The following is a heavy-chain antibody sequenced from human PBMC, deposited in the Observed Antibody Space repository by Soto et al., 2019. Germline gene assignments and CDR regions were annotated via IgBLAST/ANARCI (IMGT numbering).Heavy chain of an antibody. D-gene: IGHD4-17*01. V-gene: IGHV3-21*01. CDR3: ARDVVRATSTVVPSTDS. CDR1: GFTFSSFS. Sequence: GGSLRLSCAASGFTFSSFSMNWVRQAPGKGLEWVSSISSPSSYIYYADSVKGRFTISRDNAKSSVYLQMNSLRDEDTAVYYCARDVVRATSTVVPSTDSLGHATLVTVS. J-gene: IGHJ5*01. CDR2: ISSPSSYI.